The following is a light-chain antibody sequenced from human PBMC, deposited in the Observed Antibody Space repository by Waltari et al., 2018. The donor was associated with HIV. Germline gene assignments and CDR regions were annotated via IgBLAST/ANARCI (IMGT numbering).Light chain of an antibody. V-gene: IGLV2-23*01. CDR3: CSYTGSSTRRPYV. J-gene: IGLJ1*01. CDR2: EGS. Sequence: QSALTQPASVSGSPGQSITISCTGTSSDVGSYNLVSWYQQHPGKAPKVMIYEGSKRASGVSIRFSGSKSGNTASLTISGLQAEDEADYYCCSYTGSSTRRPYVFGTGTKVTVL. CDR1: SSDVGSYNL.